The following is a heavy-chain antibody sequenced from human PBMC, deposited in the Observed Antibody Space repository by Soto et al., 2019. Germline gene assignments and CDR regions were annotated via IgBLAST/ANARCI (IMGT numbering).Heavy chain of an antibody. D-gene: IGHD1-1*01. CDR2: IKQDGSEK. V-gene: IGHV3-7*05. CDR1: GLTFSRYW. Sequence: PGGSLRLSCAASGLTFSRYWMNWVRQAPGKGLEWVANIKQDGSEKYYVDSVKGRFSTSRDNAKNSLDLQMNSLRAEDTAVYYCARAYNAGFDYWGQGTLVTVSS. J-gene: IGHJ4*02. CDR3: ARAYNAGFDY.